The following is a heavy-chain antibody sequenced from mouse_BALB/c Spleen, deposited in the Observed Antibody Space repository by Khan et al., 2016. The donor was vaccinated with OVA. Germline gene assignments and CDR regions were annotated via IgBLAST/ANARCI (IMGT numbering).Heavy chain of an antibody. CDR1: GYSITSGYS. Sequence: EVQLQESGPGLVKPSQSLSLTCTVTGYSITSGYSWNWIRQFPGNKLEWMGYISYSGSTNYNPSLTSRISITRDTSKNQFFLQLNSVTTEDTATYYCARTARIKYWGQGTTLTVSS. V-gene: IGHV3-1*02. J-gene: IGHJ2*01. D-gene: IGHD1-2*01. CDR3: ARTARIKY. CDR2: ISYSGST.